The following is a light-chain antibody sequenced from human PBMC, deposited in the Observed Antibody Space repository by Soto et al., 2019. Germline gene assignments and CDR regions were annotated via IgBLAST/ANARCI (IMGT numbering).Light chain of an antibody. CDR2: DAS. V-gene: IGKV3-11*01. J-gene: IGKJ5*01. CDR3: QQRSNWPIT. CDR1: QSVSSY. Sequence: EIVLTQSPCTLFLSPGERATLSCRASQSVSSYLAWYQQKPGQAPRLLIYDASNRATGIPARFSGSGSGTDFTLTISSLEPEDFAVYYCQQRSNWPITFGQGTRLEIK.